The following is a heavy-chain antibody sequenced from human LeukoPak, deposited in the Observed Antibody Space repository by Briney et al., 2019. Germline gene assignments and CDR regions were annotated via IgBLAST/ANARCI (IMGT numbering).Heavy chain of an antibody. J-gene: IGHJ4*02. Sequence: GGSLRLSCAASGFTFSSYEMNWVRQAPGKGLEWVSYISSSGSTIYYADSVKGRFTISRDNAKNSLYLQMNSLRAEDTAVYYCARDPYCSGGSCFPPGFDYWRQGTRVTVSS. D-gene: IGHD2-15*01. V-gene: IGHV3-48*03. CDR3: ARDPYCSGGSCFPPGFDY. CDR2: ISSSGSTI. CDR1: GFTFSSYE.